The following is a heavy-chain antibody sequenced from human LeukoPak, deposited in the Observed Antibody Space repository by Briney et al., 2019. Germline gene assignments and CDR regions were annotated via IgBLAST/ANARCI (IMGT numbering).Heavy chain of an antibody. J-gene: IGHJ6*03. V-gene: IGHV3-7*01. CDR2: IKQDGSER. CDR1: GFTFSSYW. CDR3: ARPLRLQDYYYYSYMDV. D-gene: IGHD4-11*01. Sequence: GGSLRLSCAASGFTFSSYWMSWVRQAPGKGLEWEANIKQDGSERYYVDSVKGRFTISRDNAKNSLYLQMNSQRAEDTAVYYCARPLRLQDYYYYSYMDVWGKGTTVTVSS.